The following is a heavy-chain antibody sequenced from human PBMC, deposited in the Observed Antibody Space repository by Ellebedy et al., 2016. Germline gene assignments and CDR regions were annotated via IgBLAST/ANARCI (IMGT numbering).Heavy chain of an antibody. CDR3: ARHEIGYSSSWYTGFDY. J-gene: IGHJ4*02. D-gene: IGHD6-13*01. Sequence: SETLSLXXTVSGGSISSYYWSWIRQPPGKGLEWIGYIYYSGSTNYNPSLKSRVTISVDTSKNQFSLKLSSVTAADTAVYYCARHEIGYSSSWYTGFDYWGQGTLVTVSS. CDR1: GGSISSYY. V-gene: IGHV4-59*08. CDR2: IYYSGST.